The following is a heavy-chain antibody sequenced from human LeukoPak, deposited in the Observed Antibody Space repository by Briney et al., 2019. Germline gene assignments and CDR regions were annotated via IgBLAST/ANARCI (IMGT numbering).Heavy chain of an antibody. D-gene: IGHD3-10*01. V-gene: IGHV1-3*01. Sequence: ASVKVSCKASGYTFTGYYMHWVRQAPGQRLEWMGWINAGNGNTKYSQKFQGRVTITRDTSASTAYMELSSLRSEDTAEYYCARAPELPWFGELSGGYGMDVWGQGTTVTVSS. CDR2: INAGNGNT. J-gene: IGHJ6*02. CDR1: GYTFTGYY. CDR3: ARAPELPWFGELSGGYGMDV.